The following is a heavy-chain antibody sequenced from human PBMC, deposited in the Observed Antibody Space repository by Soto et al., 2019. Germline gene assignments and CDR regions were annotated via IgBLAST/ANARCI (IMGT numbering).Heavy chain of an antibody. V-gene: IGHV3-48*01. J-gene: IGHJ4*02. CDR3: ARGLAYCGGDCYRAFDS. CDR2: ISSTSRSI. Sequence: GASLRLSCAASGFTFSSHSMNWVRQAPGKRLEWISYISSTSRSIYYADSVRGRFTISRDNARNSLYLQMNSLTAEDTAVYVCARGLAYCGGDCYRAFDSLGQGTPVTVSS. CDR1: GFTFSSHS. D-gene: IGHD2-21*02.